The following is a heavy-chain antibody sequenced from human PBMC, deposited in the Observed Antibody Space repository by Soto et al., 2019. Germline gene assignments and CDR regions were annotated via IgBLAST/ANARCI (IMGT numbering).Heavy chain of an antibody. CDR2: IVPVLRTA. J-gene: IGHJ6*02. V-gene: IGHV1-69*01. CDR1: GGSFSSYS. Sequence: QGQLEQSGAEVRRPRSSVKVYCKASGGSFSSYSISWVRQAPGHGLEWMGRIVPVLRTANSAQTFQGRVAFSVDVSTATAYMELRSLRSDDTAIYFCARDSPGGGYYYGMDVWGQGTNVIVSS. CDR3: ARDSPGGGYYYGMDV. D-gene: IGHD3-16*01.